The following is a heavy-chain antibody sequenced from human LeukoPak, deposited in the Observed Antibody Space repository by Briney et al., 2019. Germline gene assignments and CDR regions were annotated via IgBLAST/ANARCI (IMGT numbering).Heavy chain of an antibody. Sequence: PGGSLRLSCAASGFTFSDYYMTWVRQAPGKGLEWVSVIFRGDDTNYVDSVKGRLTIFRDNSKNTLYLQMNSLTAEDTAVYYCARHVWFGEHNGHENWFDPWGQGTLVIVSS. CDR1: GFTFSDYY. CDR3: ARHVWFGEHNGHENWFDP. CDR2: IFRGDDT. J-gene: IGHJ5*02. D-gene: IGHD3-10*01. V-gene: IGHV3-66*04.